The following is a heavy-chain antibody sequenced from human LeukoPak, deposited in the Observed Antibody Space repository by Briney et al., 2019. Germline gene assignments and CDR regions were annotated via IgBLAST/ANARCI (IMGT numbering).Heavy chain of an antibody. J-gene: IGHJ6*02. Sequence: SETLSLTCAVYGGSFSGYYWSWIRQPPGKGLEWIGEINHSGSTNYNPSLKSRVTISVDTSKNQFSLKLSSVTAADTAVYYCARLSSRSYSAPLRFYGMDVWGQGTTVTVSS. V-gene: IGHV4-34*01. CDR1: GGSFSGYY. CDR2: INHSGST. CDR3: ARLSSRSYSAPLRFYGMDV. D-gene: IGHD1-26*01.